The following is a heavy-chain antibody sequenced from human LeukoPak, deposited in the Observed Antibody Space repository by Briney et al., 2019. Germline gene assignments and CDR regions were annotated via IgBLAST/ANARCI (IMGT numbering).Heavy chain of an antibody. D-gene: IGHD5-12*01. CDR3: ARDGGYPTTDEGFDP. CDR1: GYSIGRDYY. V-gene: IGHV4-38-2*02. CDR2: IFHTVRT. Sequence: SETLSLTCKVSGYSIGRDYYWAWLRQPPGKGLEWIGSIFHTVRTVYNPSYESRLTISMDTSKNEFFLRLNSVTAADTAVYFCARDGGYPTTDEGFDPWGLGTLVTVSS. J-gene: IGHJ5*02.